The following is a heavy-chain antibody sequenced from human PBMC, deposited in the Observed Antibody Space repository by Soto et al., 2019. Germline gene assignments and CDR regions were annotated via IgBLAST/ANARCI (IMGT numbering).Heavy chain of an antibody. J-gene: IGHJ3*02. CDR2: IIPILGIA. CDR3: ARVSREAYCGRPCYLGYAFDI. CDR1: GGTFSSYT. V-gene: IGHV1-69*02. Sequence: QVQLVQSGAEVKKPGSSVKVSCKASGGTFSSYTISWVRQAPGQGLEWMGRIIPILGIANYAQKSQGRVTLPEHKSTXXAXMXXSSLSSEYTAVYYCARVSREAYCGRPCYLGYAFDIWGQRTLVTVSS. D-gene: IGHD2-21*02.